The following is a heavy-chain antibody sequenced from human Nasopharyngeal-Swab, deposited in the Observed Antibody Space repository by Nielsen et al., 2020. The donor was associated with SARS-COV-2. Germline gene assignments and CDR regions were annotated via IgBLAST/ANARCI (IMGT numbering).Heavy chain of an antibody. CDR2: INHSGST. Sequence: WIRQPPGKGLEWIGEINHSGSTNYNPSLKSRVTISVDTSKNQFSLKLSSVTAADTAVYYCARRTVAGTVIDYWGQGTLVTVSS. CDR3: ARRTVAGTVIDY. J-gene: IGHJ4*02. V-gene: IGHV4-34*01. D-gene: IGHD6-19*01.